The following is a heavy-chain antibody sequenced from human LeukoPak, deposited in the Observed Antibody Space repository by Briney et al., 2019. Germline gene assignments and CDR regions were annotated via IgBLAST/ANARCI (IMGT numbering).Heavy chain of an antibody. CDR2: ISGSGGST. CDR1: GFTFSSYA. Sequence: GGSLRLSCAATGFTFSSYAMSWVRQAPGKGLEWVSAISGSGGSTYYADSVKGRFTISRDNSKNTLYLQMNSLRAEDTAVYYCAKDRLGAKLPEDAFDIWGQGTMVTVSS. J-gene: IGHJ3*02. CDR3: AKDRLGAKLPEDAFDI. D-gene: IGHD1-26*01. V-gene: IGHV3-23*01.